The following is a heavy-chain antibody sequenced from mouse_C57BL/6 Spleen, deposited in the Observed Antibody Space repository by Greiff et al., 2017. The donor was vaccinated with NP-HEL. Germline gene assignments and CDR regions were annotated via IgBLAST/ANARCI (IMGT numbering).Heavy chain of an antibody. CDR2: INPGSGGT. V-gene: IGHV1-54*01. CDR1: GYAFTNYL. D-gene: IGHD2-5*01. Sequence: VQLHQSGAELVRPGTSVKVSCKASGYAFTNYLIEWVKQRPGQGLEWIGVINPGSGGTNYNEKFKGKATLTADKSSSTAYMQLSSLTSEDSAVYFCARGGIVKNFDVWGTGTTVTVSS. CDR3: ARGGIVKNFDV. J-gene: IGHJ1*03.